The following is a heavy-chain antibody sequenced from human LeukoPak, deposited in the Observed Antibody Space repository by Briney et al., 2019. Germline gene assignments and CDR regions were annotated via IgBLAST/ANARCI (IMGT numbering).Heavy chain of an antibody. Sequence: SETLSLTCTVSGGSISSGSYYWSWIRQPAGKGLEWIGRIYTSGSTNYNPSLKSRVTISVDTSKNQFSLKLSSVTAADTAVYYGAKRGTLYSGSDPGGKEPRVPVSS. CDR3: AKRGTLYSGSDP. CDR1: GGSISSGSYY. J-gene: IGHJ5*02. V-gene: IGHV4-61*02. D-gene: IGHD4-23*01. CDR2: IYTSGST.